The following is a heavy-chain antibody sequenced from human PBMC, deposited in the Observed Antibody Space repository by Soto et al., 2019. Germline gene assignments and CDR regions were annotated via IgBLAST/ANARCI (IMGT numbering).Heavy chain of an antibody. CDR1: GGSISSSNW. CDR2: IYPSGNT. V-gene: IGHV4-4*02. J-gene: IGHJ4*02. CDR3: AKGMGVASGGPLEY. Sequence: PLETLSLTCAVSGGSISSSNWWSWVRRPPGKELEWIGEIYPSGNTNYNPSLKGRVTISVDKSKNLFSLKVNFVTAADTAVYYCAKGMGVASGGPLEYWGQGTLVTVSS. D-gene: IGHD1-1*01.